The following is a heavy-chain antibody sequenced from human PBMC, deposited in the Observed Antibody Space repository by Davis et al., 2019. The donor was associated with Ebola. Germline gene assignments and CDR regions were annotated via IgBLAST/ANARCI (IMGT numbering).Heavy chain of an antibody. Sequence: MPGGSLRLSCAVYGGSFSGYYWSWIRQPPGKGLEWIGEITHRGRTNYNPSLKSRVTISVDTSKNQFSLKMSSVTAADTAVYYCAREGRSGYSNWFDPWGQGTLVTVSS. D-gene: IGHD3-22*01. J-gene: IGHJ5*02. V-gene: IGHV4-34*01. CDR2: ITHRGRT. CDR3: AREGRSGYSNWFDP. CDR1: GGSFSGYY.